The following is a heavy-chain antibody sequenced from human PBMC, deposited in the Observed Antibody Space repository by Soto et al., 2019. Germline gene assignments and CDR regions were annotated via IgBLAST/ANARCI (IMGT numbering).Heavy chain of an antibody. CDR1: GGTFSSYA. Sequence: ASVKVSCKASGGTFSSYAISWVRQAPGQGLEWMGGIIPIFGTANYAQKFQGRVTITADKSTSTAYMELSSLRSEDTAVYYCAREDLFCGGDCYDDYWGQGTLVTVS. CDR2: IIPIFGTA. J-gene: IGHJ4*02. CDR3: AREDLFCGGDCYDDY. V-gene: IGHV1-69*06. D-gene: IGHD2-21*02.